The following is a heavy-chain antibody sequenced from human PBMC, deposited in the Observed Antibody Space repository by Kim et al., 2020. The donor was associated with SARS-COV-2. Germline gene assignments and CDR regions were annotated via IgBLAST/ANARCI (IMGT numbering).Heavy chain of an antibody. CDR2: INSDGRNT. CDR3: LRGVIYFDSIGRAGPFDF. J-gene: IGHJ5*01. Sequence: GGSLRLSCAASGFTFSSYWMHWVRQAPGKGLVWVSVINSDGRNTIYADSVKGRFTISRDNAKNTLYLQLNGLRAEDTAVYYCLRGVIYFDSIGRAGPFDFWGQGTLVTVSS. CDR1: GFTFSSYW. V-gene: IGHV3-74*01. D-gene: IGHD3-22*01.